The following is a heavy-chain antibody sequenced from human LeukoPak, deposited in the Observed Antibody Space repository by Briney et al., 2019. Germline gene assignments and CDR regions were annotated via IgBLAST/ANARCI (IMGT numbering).Heavy chain of an antibody. CDR1: GGSISSYY. V-gene: IGHV4-59*01. J-gene: IGHJ5*02. CDR3: AREGPDEYYDILTGYSSWFDP. D-gene: IGHD3-9*01. CDR2: IYYSGST. Sequence: PSKTLSLTCTVSGGSISSYYWSWIRQPPGKGLEWIGYIYYSGSTNYNPSLKSRVTISVDTSKNQFSLKLSSVTAADTAVYYCAREGPDEYYDILTGYSSWFDPWGQGTLVTVSS.